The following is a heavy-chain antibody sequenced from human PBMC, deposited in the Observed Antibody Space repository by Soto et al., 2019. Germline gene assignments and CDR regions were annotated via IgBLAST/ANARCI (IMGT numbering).Heavy chain of an antibody. CDR3: AKGAPTFLNWFGA. Sequence: GGSLRLSCAASGFTFSSYAMNWVRQAPGKGLEWISVISNSGHSAYYADSVKGRFTISRDNSKNTLYLQIKSLSAEGTAAYYFAKGAPTFLNWFGAWGQGTLVTVSS. CDR1: GFTFSSYA. J-gene: IGHJ5*02. V-gene: IGHV3-23*01. CDR2: ISNSGHSA.